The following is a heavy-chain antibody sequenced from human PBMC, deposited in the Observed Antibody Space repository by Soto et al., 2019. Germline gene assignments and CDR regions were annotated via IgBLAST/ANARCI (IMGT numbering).Heavy chain of an antibody. CDR1: GGTFSSYA. Sequence: SVKVSCKASGGTFSSYAISWVRQAPGQGLEWMGGIIPIFGTANYAQKFQGRVTITADGSTSTAYMELSSLRSEDTAVYYCARDAVVVAATTYGMDVWGQGTTVTVSS. V-gene: IGHV1-69*13. CDR3: ARDAVVVAATTYGMDV. J-gene: IGHJ6*02. CDR2: IIPIFGTA. D-gene: IGHD2-15*01.